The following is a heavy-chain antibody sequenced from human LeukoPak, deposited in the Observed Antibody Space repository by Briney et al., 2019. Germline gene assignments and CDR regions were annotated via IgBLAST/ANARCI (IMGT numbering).Heavy chain of an antibody. D-gene: IGHD3-22*01. J-gene: IGHJ5*02. CDR3: ARLEVAYYYDSSGYS. CDR2: IYPGDSDT. V-gene: IGHV5-51*01. CDR1: GYSFTSCW. Sequence: GESLKISCKGSGYSFTSCWIGWVRQMPGKGLEWMGIIYPGDSDTRYSPSFQGQVTISADKSISTAYLQWSSLKASDTAMYYCARLEVAYYYDSSGYSWGQGTLVTVSS.